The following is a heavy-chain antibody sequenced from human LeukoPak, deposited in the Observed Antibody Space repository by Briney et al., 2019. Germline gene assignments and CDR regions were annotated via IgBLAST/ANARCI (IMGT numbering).Heavy chain of an antibody. CDR3: AKDRGSSPKWGYFDY. Sequence: GGSLRLSCAASGFTFSSYAMSWVRQAPGKGLEWVSAISGSGGSTYYADSVKGRFTISRDNSKNTLYLQMNSLRAVTTAEYYCAKDRGSSPKWGYFDYWGQGTLVTVSS. D-gene: IGHD7-27*01. CDR2: ISGSGGST. V-gene: IGHV3-23*01. CDR1: GFTFSSYA. J-gene: IGHJ4*02.